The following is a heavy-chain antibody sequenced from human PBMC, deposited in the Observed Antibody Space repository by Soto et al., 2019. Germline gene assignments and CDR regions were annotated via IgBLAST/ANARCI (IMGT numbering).Heavy chain of an antibody. Sequence: ASVKGSCKASGYTFTSYDINWVLQATGQGLEWMGWMNPNSGNTGYAQKFQGRVTMTRNTSISTAYMELSSLGSEDTAVYYCTILTFGGVIAPIDYWGQGTLVTVSS. CDR2: MNPNSGNT. J-gene: IGHJ4*02. D-gene: IGHD3-16*02. CDR1: GYTFTSYD. CDR3: TILTFGGVIAPIDY. V-gene: IGHV1-8*01.